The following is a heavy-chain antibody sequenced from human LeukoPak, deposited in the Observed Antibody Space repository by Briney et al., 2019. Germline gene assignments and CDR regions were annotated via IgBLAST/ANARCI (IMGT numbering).Heavy chain of an antibody. CDR1: GFTFSRYW. CDR3: LTIVETTTGAFDI. J-gene: IGHJ3*02. V-gene: IGHV3-74*01. Sequence: GGPLRLSCAASGFTFSRYWLHWVRQPPGKGLVWLSRLNADDKTTSYADSVKGRFTTSGDDARKTLYLQMNSLSAEDTAVYYCLTIVETTTGAFDIWGQGAMVTVSS. CDR2: LNADDKTT. D-gene: IGHD5-18*01.